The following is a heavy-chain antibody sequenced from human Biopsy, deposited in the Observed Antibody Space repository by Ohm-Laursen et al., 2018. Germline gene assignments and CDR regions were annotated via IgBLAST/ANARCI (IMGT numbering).Heavy chain of an antibody. V-gene: IGHV3-11*04. J-gene: IGHJ5*02. CDR2: ISGGGTI. CDR3: ARGTNYYGSGRNRHWFDP. CDR1: GFSFSDYH. D-gene: IGHD3-10*01. Sequence: SLRLSCAASGFSFSDYHMRWIRQAPGRGLEWVSYISGGGTIYYGDSMKGRVTISRDNAKNSLYLQMHSLRAADTAVYYCARGTNYYGSGRNRHWFDPWGQGTQVTVSS.